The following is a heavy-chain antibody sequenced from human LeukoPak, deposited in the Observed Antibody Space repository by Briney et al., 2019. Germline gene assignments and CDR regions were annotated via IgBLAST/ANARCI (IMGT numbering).Heavy chain of an antibody. CDR2: VGSDDNYK. CDR1: GFTFSTYG. Sequence: GGSLRLSCAASSGFTFSTYGMNWVRQAPGKGLEWVSFVGSDDNYKYYADSLKGRFTISRDNAWSSVYLQMNSLRAEDTAVYYCANGELIERPYECWGQGTLVTVSS. D-gene: IGHD1-7*01. V-gene: IGHV3-21*04. J-gene: IGHJ4*02. CDR3: ANGELIERPYEC.